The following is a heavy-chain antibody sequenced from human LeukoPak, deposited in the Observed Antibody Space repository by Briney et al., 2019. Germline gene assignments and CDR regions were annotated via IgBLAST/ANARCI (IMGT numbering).Heavy chain of an antibody. CDR3: ARDEGAAYNYGYGAFDI. Sequence: GRSLRLSCAASGFTFSSYGMHWVRQAPGKGLEWVAVISYDGSNKYYEDSVKGRFTISRDNSKNTLYLQMNSLRAEDTAVYSCARDEGAAYNYGYGAFDIWGQGTMVTVSS. CDR1: GFTFSSYG. CDR2: ISYDGSNK. V-gene: IGHV3-30*03. D-gene: IGHD5-18*01. J-gene: IGHJ3*02.